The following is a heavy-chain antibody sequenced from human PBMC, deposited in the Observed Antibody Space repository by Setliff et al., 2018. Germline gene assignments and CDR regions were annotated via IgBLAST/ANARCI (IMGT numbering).Heavy chain of an antibody. Sequence: ASVKVSCKASGHTFITFGISWVRQAPGQGLEWMGWISAYSDDTKYAEKFQGRVTITADKSTSTAYMELSRLTSEDTAVYYCALEYSNSSPTVYYYMDVWGKGTTVTVSS. CDR1: GHTFITFG. D-gene: IGHD6-6*01. CDR2: ISAYSDDT. V-gene: IGHV1-18*01. J-gene: IGHJ6*03. CDR3: ALEYSNSSPTVYYYMDV.